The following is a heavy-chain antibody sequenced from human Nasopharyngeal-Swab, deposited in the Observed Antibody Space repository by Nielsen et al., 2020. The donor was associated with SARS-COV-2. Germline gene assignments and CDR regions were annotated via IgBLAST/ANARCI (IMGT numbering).Heavy chain of an antibody. CDR3: AREPPGNYFDY. Sequence: SVKVSCKASGGTFSSYAISWLRQAPGQGLEWMGRIIPILGIANYAPKFQGRVTITEDKSTSTAYMELSSLRSEDTAVYYCAREPPGNYFDYWGQGTLVTVSS. J-gene: IGHJ4*02. CDR2: IIPILGIA. D-gene: IGHD1-1*01. CDR1: GGTFSSYA. V-gene: IGHV1-69*04.